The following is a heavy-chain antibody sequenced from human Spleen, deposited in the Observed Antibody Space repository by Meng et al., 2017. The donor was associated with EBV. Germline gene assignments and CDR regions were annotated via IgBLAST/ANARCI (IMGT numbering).Heavy chain of an antibody. J-gene: IGHJ4*02. D-gene: IGHD3-10*01. CDR1: GYTFTGYY. CDR2: INPDSGGT. Sequence: QGQLVTSGAAVKKPGASMKVSCKASGYTFTGYYIHWVRQAPGQGLEWMGRINPDSGGTNYGQKFQDRVTIIADKSTSTHYMELSSLRSDDTAVYYCASESGRGYTPDYWGRGTLVTVSS. V-gene: IGHV1-2*06. CDR3: ASESGRGYTPDY.